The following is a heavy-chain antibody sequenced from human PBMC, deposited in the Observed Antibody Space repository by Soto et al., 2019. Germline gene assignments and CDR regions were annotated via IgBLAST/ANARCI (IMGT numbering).Heavy chain of an antibody. D-gene: IGHD5-12*01. Sequence: QVQLVESGGGVVQPGRSLRLSCAASGFTFSSYGMHWVRQAPGNGLEWVAVISYDGSNKFYADSVKGRFTISRDNSKNTLYLQMNSLRAEDTAVYYCAKDLDYPYYFDYWGQGTLVTVSS. CDR1: GFTFSSYG. J-gene: IGHJ4*02. CDR2: ISYDGSNK. V-gene: IGHV3-30*18. CDR3: AKDLDYPYYFDY.